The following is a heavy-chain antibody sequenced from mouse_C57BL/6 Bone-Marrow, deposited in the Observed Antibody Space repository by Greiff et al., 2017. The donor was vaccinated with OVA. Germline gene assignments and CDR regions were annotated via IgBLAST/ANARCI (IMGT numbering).Heavy chain of an antibody. V-gene: IGHV1-69*01. CDR1: GYTFTSYW. CDR3: ARGKGYDYYAMDY. Sequence: QVQLQQPGAELVMPGASVKLSCKASGYTFTSYWMHWVKQRPGQGLEWIGEIDPSDSYTNYNQKFKGKSTLTVDKSSSTAYMQLSSLTSEDSAVYYGARGKGYDYYAMDYWGQGTSVTVSS. D-gene: IGHD2-2*01. J-gene: IGHJ4*01. CDR2: IDPSDSYT.